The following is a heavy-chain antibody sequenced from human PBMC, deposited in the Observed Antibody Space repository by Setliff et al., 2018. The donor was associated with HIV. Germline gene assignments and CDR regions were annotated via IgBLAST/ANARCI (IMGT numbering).Heavy chain of an antibody. Sequence: PGGSLRLSCEGSGFTFGSYTMSWVRQAPGKGLEWVSVISGSGASTFYADSVKGRFTLSRDTSKNTMYLQMNSLRREDTALYYCARVLPYNSALDNWGQGTLVTVSS. CDR1: GFTFGSYT. CDR2: ISGSGAST. V-gene: IGHV3-23*01. J-gene: IGHJ4*02. CDR3: ARVLPYNSALDN. D-gene: IGHD6-25*01.